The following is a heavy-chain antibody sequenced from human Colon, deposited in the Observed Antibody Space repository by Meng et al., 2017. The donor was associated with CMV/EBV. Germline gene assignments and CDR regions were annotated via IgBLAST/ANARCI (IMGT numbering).Heavy chain of an antibody. J-gene: IGHJ5*02. Sequence: SETLSLTCTVSGASVYSTNHFWSWLRQPPGRGLEWIGYVYYNGTTNYNPSLKSRLAVLMDTSKNQFSLKLKSVTAADTAVYYCVRDSYHYGSSTYNWFDPWGQGTLVTVSS. D-gene: IGHD3-10*01. CDR2: VYYNGTT. CDR1: GASVYSTNHF. CDR3: VRDSYHYGSSTYNWFDP. V-gene: IGHV4-61*01.